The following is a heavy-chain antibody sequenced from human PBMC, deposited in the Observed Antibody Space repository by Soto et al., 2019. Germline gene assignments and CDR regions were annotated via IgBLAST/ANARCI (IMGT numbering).Heavy chain of an antibody. CDR3: GHRRNVATRCWFDP. CDR1: GFSLSSGGGA. D-gene: IGHD6-6*01. V-gene: IGHV2-5*01. Sequence: QITLKESGPTLVKPTQPLTLTCTFSGFSLSSGGGAVGWIRQPPGKALEWLAIIYASGGAHYSPSLKTRLTITKDTSKNQVVLTMTNMDPVDTATYYCGHRRNVATRCWFDPWGQGILVTVSS. J-gene: IGHJ5*02. CDR2: IYASGGA.